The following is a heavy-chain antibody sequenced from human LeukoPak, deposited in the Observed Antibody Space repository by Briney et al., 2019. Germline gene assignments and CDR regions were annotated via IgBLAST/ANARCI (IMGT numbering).Heavy chain of an antibody. Sequence: SETLSLTCAVYGGSFSGYYWSWIRQPPGKGLEWIGEINHSGSTNYNPSLKSRVTISVDTSKNQFSLKLSSVTAADTAVYYCARVDTAMAPEGYYYMDVWGKGTTVTVSS. CDR2: INHSGST. J-gene: IGHJ6*03. CDR1: GGSFSGYY. V-gene: IGHV4-34*01. CDR3: ARVDTAMAPEGYYYMDV. D-gene: IGHD5-18*01.